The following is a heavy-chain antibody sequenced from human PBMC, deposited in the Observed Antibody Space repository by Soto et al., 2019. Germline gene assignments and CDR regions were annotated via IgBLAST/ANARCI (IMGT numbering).Heavy chain of an antibody. CDR1: GYSFTSYW. CDR3: AVTSGDYFDY. CDR2: IYPGDSDT. D-gene: IGHD3-16*01. J-gene: IGHJ4*02. V-gene: IGHV5-51*01. Sequence: PGESLKISCKGSGYSFTSYWIGWVRQMPGKGLEWMGIIYPGDSDTRYSTSFQGKVTISADKCISTAYMQWSSLKASDPDRYYCAVTSGDYFDYWGQGTLVTV.